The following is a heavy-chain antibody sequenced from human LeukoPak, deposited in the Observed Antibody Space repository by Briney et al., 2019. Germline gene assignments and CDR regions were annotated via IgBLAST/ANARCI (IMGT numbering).Heavy chain of an antibody. CDR2: ISGSGDNT. J-gene: IGHJ4*02. CDR1: GFTFSSHG. Sequence: PGGSLRLSCAASGFTFSSHGMSWVRQAPGKGLEWVSTISGSGDNTYYADSVKGRFTISRDNAKNSLYLQMNSLRAEDTAVYYCAIPAREMATIVGGWGQGTLVTVSS. D-gene: IGHD5-24*01. V-gene: IGHV3-21*01. CDR3: AIPAREMATIVGG.